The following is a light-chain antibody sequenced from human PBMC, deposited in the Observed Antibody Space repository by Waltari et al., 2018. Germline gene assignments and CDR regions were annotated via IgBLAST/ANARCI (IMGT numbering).Light chain of an antibody. V-gene: IGLV3-25*03. CDR3: PSADGSGTYVV. CDR2: QDT. Sequence: SYELTQPPSVSVSPGQTARITCSGDALPRQYAYWYQQRPGQAPMLMIYQDTQRPSEIPERFAGSSSGTTVTLTISEVQAEDEADYYCPSADGSGTYVVFGGGTKLTVL. J-gene: IGLJ2*01. CDR1: ALPRQY.